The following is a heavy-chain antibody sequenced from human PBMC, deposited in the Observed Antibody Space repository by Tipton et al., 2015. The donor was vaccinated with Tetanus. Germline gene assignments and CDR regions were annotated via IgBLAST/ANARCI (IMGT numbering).Heavy chain of an antibody. CDR1: GYSISSGYY. D-gene: IGHD5-24*01. V-gene: IGHV4-38-2*01. J-gene: IGHJ4*02. CDR3: ARVPPLATVYFDY. CDR2: IYRSGSA. Sequence: TLSLTCVVSGYSISSGYYWGWIRQPPGKGPEWIASIYRSGSASYNPSLKSRVTISVDTSKNQFSLNISFLTAADTAVYYCARVPPLATVYFDYWGQGTLVTVSS.